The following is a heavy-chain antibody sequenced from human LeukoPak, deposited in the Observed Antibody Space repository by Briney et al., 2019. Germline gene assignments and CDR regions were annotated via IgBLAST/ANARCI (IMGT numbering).Heavy chain of an antibody. CDR3: ARVGIAAAGHPYYFDY. D-gene: IGHD6-13*01. V-gene: IGHV3-30*04. J-gene: IGHJ4*02. Sequence: PGRSLRLSCAASGFTFSSYAMHWVRQAPGKGLEWVAVISYDGSNKYYADSVKGRFTISRDNSKNTLYLQMNSLRAEDTAVYYCARVGIAAAGHPYYFDYWGQGTLVTVSS. CDR2: ISYDGSNK. CDR1: GFTFSSYA.